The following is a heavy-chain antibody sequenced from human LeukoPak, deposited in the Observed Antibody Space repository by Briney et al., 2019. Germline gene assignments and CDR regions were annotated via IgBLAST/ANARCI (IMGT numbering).Heavy chain of an antibody. D-gene: IGHD6-19*01. CDR3: ARARRQWLVGANIRGDNPPYYYDY. CDR2: IYFSGSP. Sequence: SETLSLTCTVSGGYITSSSYYWGWIRQPPGKGLEWIGSIYFSGSPYHNPSLKSRVTISVHTSKNQFSLKLRSVTAADTAVYYCARARRQWLVGANIRGDNPPYYYDYWGQGILVTVSS. J-gene: IGHJ4*02. V-gene: IGHV4-39*07. CDR1: GGYITSSSYY.